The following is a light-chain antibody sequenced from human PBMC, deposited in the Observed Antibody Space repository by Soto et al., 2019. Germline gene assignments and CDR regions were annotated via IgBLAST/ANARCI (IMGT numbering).Light chain of an antibody. CDR3: MQSSQISNT. CDR1: ESLADWGGSNF. V-gene: IGKV2D-29*01. J-gene: IGKJ2*01. Sequence: EIVLTQPPLSLSVTPGLPASISCKSSESLADWGGSNFLYWYLQRPGQPPKLLMYEVSHRFSVVPDRFSGSGSGTDFTLKISRVEADDAGIYYCMQSSQISNTFGQGTKLEIK. CDR2: EVS.